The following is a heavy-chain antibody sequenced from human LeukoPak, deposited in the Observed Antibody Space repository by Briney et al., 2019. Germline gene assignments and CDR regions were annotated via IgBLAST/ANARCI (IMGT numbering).Heavy chain of an antibody. CDR2: INQDGSEK. D-gene: IGHD2-15*01. J-gene: IGHJ4*02. CDR1: GFTFSSYW. Sequence: GGSLRLSCAASGFTFSSYWMSWVRQAPGKGLEWVANINQDGSEKYYVDSVKGRFTISRGNAKNSLYLQMNSLRAEDTAVYYCAAYCSGGSCFDYWGQGTLVTVSS. V-gene: IGHV3-7*01. CDR3: AAYCSGGSCFDY.